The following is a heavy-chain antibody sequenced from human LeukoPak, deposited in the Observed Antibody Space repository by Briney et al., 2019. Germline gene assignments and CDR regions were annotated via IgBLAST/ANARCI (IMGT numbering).Heavy chain of an antibody. J-gene: IGHJ4*02. CDR3: ARAGGAGSSFSLPCAY. D-gene: IGHD1-26*01. CDR1: GGTFSSYA. CDR2: IIPIFGTA. V-gene: IGHV1-69*06. Sequence: GSSVKVSRKASGGTFSSYAISWVRQAPGQGLEWMGGIIPIFGTANYAQKFQGRVTITADKSTSTAYMELSSLRSEDTAVYYCARAGGAGSSFSLPCAYWGQGTLVTVSS.